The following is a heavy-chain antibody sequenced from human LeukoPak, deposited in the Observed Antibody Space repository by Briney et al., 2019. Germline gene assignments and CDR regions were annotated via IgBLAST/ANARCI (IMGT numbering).Heavy chain of an antibody. D-gene: IGHD6-19*01. J-gene: IGHJ4*02. Sequence: ASVKVSCKVSGYTLTELCMHWVRQAPGKGLEWMGSFDPEDGERIYAQKFQDRVTMTRDMSANTVYMQVSSLRSEDTAVYYCARVGRVGSDWYGVDLDYWGQGTLVSVSS. CDR1: GYTLTELC. CDR3: ARVGRVGSDWYGVDLDY. V-gene: IGHV1-24*01. CDR2: FDPEDGER.